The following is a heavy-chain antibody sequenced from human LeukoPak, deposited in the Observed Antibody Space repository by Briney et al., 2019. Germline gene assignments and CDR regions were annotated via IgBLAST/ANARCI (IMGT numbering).Heavy chain of an antibody. CDR1: GGSFSGYY. Sequence: SETLSLTCAVYGGSFSGYYWSWIRQPPGKGLEWIGEINHSGSTNYNPSLKSRVTISVDTSKNQFSLKLSSVTAADTAVYYCARVGVGYFDSSDYYRPDAFDIWGQGTMVTVSS. CDR2: INHSGST. D-gene: IGHD3-22*01. V-gene: IGHV4-34*01. CDR3: ARVGVGYFDSSDYYRPDAFDI. J-gene: IGHJ3*02.